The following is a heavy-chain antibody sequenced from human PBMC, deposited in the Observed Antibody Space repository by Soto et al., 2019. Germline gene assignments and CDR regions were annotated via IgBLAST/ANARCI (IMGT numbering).Heavy chain of an antibody. J-gene: IGHJ4*02. CDR1: GYTFTGYF. V-gene: IGHV1-2*02. CDR3: AKGWEVIMGAHY. D-gene: IGHD1-26*01. Sequence: QVQLVQSGAEVKKPGASVKVSCKASGYTFTGYFIHWVRQAPGQGLEWMGWINPRSGDTNYAQNFQGRVTMTMDTSITTSYMELSTLRSDDTAVYYCAKGWEVIMGAHYWGQGTLITVSS. CDR2: INPRSGDT.